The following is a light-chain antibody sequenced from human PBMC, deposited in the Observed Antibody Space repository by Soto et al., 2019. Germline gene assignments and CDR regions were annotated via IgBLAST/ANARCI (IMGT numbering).Light chain of an antibody. Sequence: DLQMTQSPSSLSASVRDSVTITCRASQNIRKYLNWYQQKPGRAPKXXIYAASSLQSGVPSRFSGGGSGTDFTLTITSLKTEDFATYYCQQSYSSTWTFGQGTKVDIK. CDR2: AAS. V-gene: IGKV1-39*01. CDR3: QQSYSSTWT. CDR1: QNIRKY. J-gene: IGKJ1*01.